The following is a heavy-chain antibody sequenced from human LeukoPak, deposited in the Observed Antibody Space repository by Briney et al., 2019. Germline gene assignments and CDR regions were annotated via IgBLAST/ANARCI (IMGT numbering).Heavy chain of an antibody. CDR2: FDPEDGET. D-gene: IGHD2-2*01. CDR3: ATIVVVPATAMGFDP. CDR1: GYTLTELS. Sequence: ASVKVSCKVSGYTLTELSMHWVRQAPGKGLEWMGGFDPEDGETIYAQKFQGRVSMTEDTSTDTAYMELSSLRSEDTAVYYCATIVVVPATAMGFDPWGQGTLVTVSS. J-gene: IGHJ5*02. V-gene: IGHV1-24*01.